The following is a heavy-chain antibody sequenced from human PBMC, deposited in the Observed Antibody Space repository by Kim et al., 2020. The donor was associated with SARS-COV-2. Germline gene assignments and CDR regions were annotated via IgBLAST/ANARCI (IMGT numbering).Heavy chain of an antibody. CDR3: ARGFCTITNCYSVYFDL. V-gene: IGHV4-59*13. CDR2: ISYRGST. J-gene: IGHJ2*01. D-gene: IGHD2-2*02. Sequence: SETLSLTCTVSGGSISGYFWTWIRQPPGKGLEWIGDISYRGSTNHNPSLKSRVTISVDTSKNEFSLKLSPVTTADTAVYYCARGFCTITNCYSVYFDLWGRGTLVTVS. CDR1: GGSISGYF.